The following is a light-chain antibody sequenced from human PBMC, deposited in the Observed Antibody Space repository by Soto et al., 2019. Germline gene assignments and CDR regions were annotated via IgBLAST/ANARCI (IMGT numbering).Light chain of an antibody. CDR3: SSYTGSITLL. CDR1: SSDVGGYNY. J-gene: IGLJ2*01. CDR2: EVI. Sequence: QSVLTQPASLSGSPGQSITISCTGTSSDVGGYNYVSWYQQHPGKAPKLIIYEVINRPSGISHRFSGSKSGNTASLTISGLQAEDEADCYCSSYTGSITLLFGGGTQLTVL. V-gene: IGLV2-14*01.